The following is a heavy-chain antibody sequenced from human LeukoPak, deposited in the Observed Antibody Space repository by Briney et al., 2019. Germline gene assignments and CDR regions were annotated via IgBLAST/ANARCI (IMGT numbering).Heavy chain of an antibody. CDR3: ARDLGGYYDSSGYSDY. CDR2: IYSGGST. V-gene: IGHV3-53*04. J-gene: IGHJ4*02. CDR1: GFTVSSNY. Sequence: PGGSLRLSCAASGFTVSSNYMSWVRQAPGKGLEWVSVIYSGGSTYYADSVKGRFTISRHNSKNTLYLQMNSLRAEDTAVYYCARDLGGYYDSSGYSDYWGQGTLVTVSS. D-gene: IGHD3-22*01.